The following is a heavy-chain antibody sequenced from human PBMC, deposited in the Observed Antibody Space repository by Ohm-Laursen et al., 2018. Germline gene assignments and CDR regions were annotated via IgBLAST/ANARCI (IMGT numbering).Heavy chain of an antibody. CDR2: IYYSGST. J-gene: IGHJ3*02. V-gene: IGHV4-59*01. CDR3: AREGCSGGSCLDAFDI. D-gene: IGHD2-15*01. Sequence: GTLSLTCTVSGGSITNYYWSWIRQPSGRGLEWIGYIYYSGSTNYNPSLKSRVTISVDTSKNQFSLKLSSVTAADTAVYYCAREGCSGGSCLDAFDIWGQGTMVTVSS. CDR1: GGSITNYY.